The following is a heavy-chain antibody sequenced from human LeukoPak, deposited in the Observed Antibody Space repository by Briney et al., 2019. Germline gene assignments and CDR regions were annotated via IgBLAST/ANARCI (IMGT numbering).Heavy chain of an antibody. CDR1: GGSISSGGYS. CDR3: ARGELHTALGY. Sequence: PSETLSLTCAVSGGSISSGGYSWSWIRQPPGKGLEWIGYIYHSGSTYYNPSLKSRVTISVDTSKNQFSLKLSSVTAADTAVYYCARGELHTALGYWGQGTLVTVSS. J-gene: IGHJ4*02. D-gene: IGHD1-26*01. CDR2: IYHSGST. V-gene: IGHV4-30-2*01.